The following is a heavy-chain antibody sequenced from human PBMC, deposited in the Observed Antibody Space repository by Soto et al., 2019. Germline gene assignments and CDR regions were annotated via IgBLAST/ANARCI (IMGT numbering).Heavy chain of an antibody. CDR3: ARDRLYPHYGMDV. D-gene: IGHD2-2*02. V-gene: IGHV4-59*01. J-gene: IGHJ6*02. CDR2: IYDSGST. CDR1: GGSISSYY. Sequence: QVQLQESGPGLVKPSETLSLTCTVSGGSISSYYWSWIRQPPGKGLEWIGYIYDSGSTNYNPSLKSRVTISVDTSKTQFSLKLSSVTAADTAVYYCARDRLYPHYGMDVWGQGTTVTVSS.